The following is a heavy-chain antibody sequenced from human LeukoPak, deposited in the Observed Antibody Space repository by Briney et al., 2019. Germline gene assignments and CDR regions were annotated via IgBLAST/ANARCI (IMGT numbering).Heavy chain of an antibody. J-gene: IGHJ4*02. D-gene: IGHD3-22*01. CDR1: GGSISSYY. V-gene: IGHV4-59*01. Sequence: SETLSLTCTVSGGSISSYYWSWIRQPPGKGLEWIGYIYYSGSTNYNPSLKSRVTISVDTSKNPFSLKLSSVTAADTAVYYCARADSSGYAFDYWGQGTLVTVSS. CDR3: ARADSSGYAFDY. CDR2: IYYSGST.